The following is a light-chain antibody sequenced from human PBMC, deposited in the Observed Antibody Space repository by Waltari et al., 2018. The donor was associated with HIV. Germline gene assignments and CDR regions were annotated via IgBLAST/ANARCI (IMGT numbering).Light chain of an antibody. CDR2: DVS. V-gene: IGLV2-11*01. Sequence: QSALTQPRSVSWSPGQSVTISCTGTSSDVGASTYVSWYRQNPGKVPKLIIYDVSKRPSGVPDRFSGSRSGNTASLTISGLQAEDEADYFCCSYAGNYSYVFGSGSRVTVL. CDR3: CSYAGNYSYV. CDR1: SSDVGASTY. J-gene: IGLJ1*01.